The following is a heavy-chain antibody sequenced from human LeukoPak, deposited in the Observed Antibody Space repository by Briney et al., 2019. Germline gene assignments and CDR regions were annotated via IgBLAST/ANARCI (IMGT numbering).Heavy chain of an antibody. CDR2: IIPIFGTA. D-gene: IGHD6-13*01. CDR1: GGTFSSYA. CDR3: ARDPIAAAGKLD. V-gene: IGHV1-69*13. Sequence: SVKVSCKASGGTFSSYAISWVRQAPGQGLEWMGGIIPIFGTANYAQKFQGRVTITAGESTSTAYMELSSLRSEDTAVYYCARDPIAAAGKLDWGQGALVTVSS. J-gene: IGHJ4*02.